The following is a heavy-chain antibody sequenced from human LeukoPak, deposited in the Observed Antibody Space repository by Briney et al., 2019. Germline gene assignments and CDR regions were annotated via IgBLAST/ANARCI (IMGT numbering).Heavy chain of an antibody. V-gene: IGHV1-69*13. J-gene: IGHJ4*02. CDR2: IIPIFGTA. Sequence: SVKVSCKASGGTFSSYAISWVRQAPGQGLEWMGGIIPIFGTANYAQKFQGRVTITADESTSTAYMELSSLRSEDTAVYYCARASTYCTNGVCYNPEGPPFGYWGQGTLVTVSS. CDR1: GGTFSSYA. D-gene: IGHD2-8*01. CDR3: ARASTYCTNGVCYNPEGPPFGY.